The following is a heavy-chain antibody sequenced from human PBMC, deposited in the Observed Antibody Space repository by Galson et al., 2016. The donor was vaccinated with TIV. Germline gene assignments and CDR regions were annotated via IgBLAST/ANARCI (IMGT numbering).Heavy chain of an antibody. CDR2: IYYTGST. D-gene: IGHD3-22*01. Sequence: ETLSLTCTVSGGSISSDIYYWAWIRQPPGKGLEWIATIYYTGSTYYNPSLRSRVSISMDTPKNQFSRKLTSVTAADTAVYYCARRTHYDSSGYSDAFDVWGQGTMVPVSS. CDR1: GGSISSDIYY. J-gene: IGHJ3*01. CDR3: ARRTHYDSSGYSDAFDV. V-gene: IGHV4-39*01.